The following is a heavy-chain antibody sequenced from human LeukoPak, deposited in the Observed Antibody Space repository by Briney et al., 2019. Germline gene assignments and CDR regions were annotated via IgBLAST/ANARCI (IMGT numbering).Heavy chain of an antibody. CDR2: IYTSGST. V-gene: IGHV4-4*07. CDR1: GGSISSYY. CDR3: AREEAVAGSDAFDI. D-gene: IGHD6-19*01. Sequence: SETLSLTCTVSGGSISSYYWSWIRQPAGKGLEWIGRIYTSGSTNYNPSLKSRVAISVDTSKNQFSLKLSSVTAADTAVYYCAREEAVAGSDAFDIWGQGTMVTVSS. J-gene: IGHJ3*02.